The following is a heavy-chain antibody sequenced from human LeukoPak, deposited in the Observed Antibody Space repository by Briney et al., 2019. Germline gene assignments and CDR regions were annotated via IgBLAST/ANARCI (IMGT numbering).Heavy chain of an antibody. CDR1: GGSISSYY. J-gene: IGHJ4*02. D-gene: IGHD4-17*01. Sequence: PSETLSLTCTVSGGSISSYYWSWSRQSPGKGLEWVGYIYDSGSTNYNPSLKSRVTISVDKSKNQFSLKLRSVTAADTAVYYCARTGDYQLWFFDYWGQGTLVTVSS. V-gene: IGHV4-59*01. CDR3: ARTGDYQLWFFDY. CDR2: IYDSGST.